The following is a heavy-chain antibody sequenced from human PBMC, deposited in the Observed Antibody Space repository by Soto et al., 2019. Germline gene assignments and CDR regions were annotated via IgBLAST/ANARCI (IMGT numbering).Heavy chain of an antibody. V-gene: IGHV4-59*08. CDR3: ATCTSGGGGRGY. D-gene: IGHD2-2*01. Sequence: QVQLQESGPGLVTPSETLSLTCTVSGASITRDHWNWIRQPPGKGLEWIGEYSGSTNYNPSLKSRVPISVDTSKNQFSLKLSSVTAADTAVYFCATCTSGGGGRGYWGQGTLVTVSS. CDR2: EYSGST. CDR1: GASITRDH. J-gene: IGHJ4*02.